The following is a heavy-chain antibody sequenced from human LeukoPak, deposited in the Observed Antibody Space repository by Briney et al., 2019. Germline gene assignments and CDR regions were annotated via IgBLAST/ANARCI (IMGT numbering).Heavy chain of an antibody. CDR1: DGSISSSSYY. J-gene: IGHJ4*02. Sequence: SETLSLTCTVSDGSISSSSYYWGWIRQPPGRGLEWIGNIYYSGSTYYNPSLKSRVTISVDTSKNQFSLKLSSVTAADTAVYYCARDQGRWLVRTFDYWGQGTLVTVSS. V-gene: IGHV4-39*07. CDR2: IYYSGST. CDR3: ARDQGRWLVRTFDY. D-gene: IGHD6-19*01.